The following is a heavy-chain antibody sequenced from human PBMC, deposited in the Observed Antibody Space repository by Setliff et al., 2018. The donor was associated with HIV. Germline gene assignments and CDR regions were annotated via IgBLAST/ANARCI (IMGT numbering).Heavy chain of an antibody. J-gene: IGHJ4*02. CDR2: TIPMFGTA. Sequence: SVKVSCKASGGTFGIYGISWVRQAPGQGLEWMGGTIPMFGTANYAQKFQGRATITTDESTNTGYMELSSLRSEDTAVYYCARESACSSTSCPKVLDYWGQGTLVTVSS. CDR3: ARESACSSTSCPKVLDY. V-gene: IGHV1-69*05. D-gene: IGHD2-2*01. CDR1: GGTFGIYG.